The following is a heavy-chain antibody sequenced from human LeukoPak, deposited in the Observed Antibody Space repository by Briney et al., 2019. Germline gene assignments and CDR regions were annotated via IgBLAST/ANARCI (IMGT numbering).Heavy chain of an antibody. CDR3: AKVGGSGTTI. J-gene: IGHJ4*02. CDR1: GLTFSSVG. CDR2: ISYDGSNK. Sequence: LRLSCAASGLTFSSVGMHWVRQAPGKGLEWVAVISYDGSNKYYADSVKGRCTISRDNSKNTLYLQMNSLRAEDTAVYYCAKVGGSGTTIWGQGTLVTVSS. D-gene: IGHD1-26*01. V-gene: IGHV3-30*18.